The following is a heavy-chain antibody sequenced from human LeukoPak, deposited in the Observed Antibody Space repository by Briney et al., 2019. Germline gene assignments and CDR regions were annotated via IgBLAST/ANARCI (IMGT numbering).Heavy chain of an antibody. CDR2: INPNSGGT. CDR1: GYTFSAYN. V-gene: IGHV1-2*02. J-gene: IGHJ4*02. D-gene: IGHD6-6*01. CDR3: ATAEYRHGRVEY. Sequence: ASVKVSCKASGYTFSAYNMHWVRQAPGQGLEWMGWINPNSGGTNYAQKFQGRVTMTRDTSISTAYMELSRLRSDDTAIYYCATAEYRHGRVEYWGQGTLVTVSS.